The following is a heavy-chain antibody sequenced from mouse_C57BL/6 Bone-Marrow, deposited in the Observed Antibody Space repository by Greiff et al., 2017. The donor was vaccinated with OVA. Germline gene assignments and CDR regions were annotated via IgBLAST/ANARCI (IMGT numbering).Heavy chain of an antibody. J-gene: IGHJ3*01. V-gene: IGHV1-64*01. CDR2: IHPNSGST. CDR1: GYTFTSYW. D-gene: IGHD2-2*01. Sequence: QVQLQQPGAELVKPGASVKLSCTASGYTFTSYWMHWVKQRPGQGLEWIGMIHPNSGSTNYNEKFKSKATLTVDKSSSTAYMQLSSLTSEDAAVYYCARYYGYVFAYWGQGTLVTVSA. CDR3: ARYYGYVFAY.